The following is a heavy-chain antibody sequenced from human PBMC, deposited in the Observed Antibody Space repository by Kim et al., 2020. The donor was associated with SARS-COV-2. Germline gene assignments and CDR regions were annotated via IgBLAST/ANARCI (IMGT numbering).Heavy chain of an antibody. CDR3: ARHRPEDAFDI. Sequence: SETLSLTCTVSGGSISSSSYYWGWIRQPPGKGLEWIGSIYYSGSTYYNPSLKSRVTISVDTSKNQFSLKLSSVTAADTAVYYCARHRPEDAFDIWGQGTMVTVSS. J-gene: IGHJ3*02. CDR1: GGSISSSSYY. CDR2: IYYSGST. V-gene: IGHV4-39*01. D-gene: IGHD6-6*01.